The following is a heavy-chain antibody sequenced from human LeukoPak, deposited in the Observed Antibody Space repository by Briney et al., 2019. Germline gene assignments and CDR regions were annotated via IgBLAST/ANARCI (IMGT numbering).Heavy chain of an antibody. Sequence: SETLSLTCTVSGGSFSDFYWSWIRQPAGKGLEWIGRIYTGGSTNYNPSLKSRVTMSVDTSKRQFSLNLSSVTAADTAVYYCTRDFDYWGQGILVTVSS. CDR3: TRDFDY. CDR2: IYTGGST. CDR1: GGSFSDFY. J-gene: IGHJ4*02. V-gene: IGHV4-4*07.